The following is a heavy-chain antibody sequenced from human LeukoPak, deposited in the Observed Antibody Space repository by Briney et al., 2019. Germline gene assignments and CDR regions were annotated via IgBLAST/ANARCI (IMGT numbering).Heavy chain of an antibody. Sequence: PSETLSLTCTVSGGSISTYYWSWIRQPPGKGLEWIGYVYYSGGTDYNPSLKSRVTISVDTSENQFSLRLSSVTAADTAVYYCARGYSYGHYYYYYGMDVWGQGTTVTVSS. CDR1: GGSISTYY. CDR2: VYYSGGT. J-gene: IGHJ6*02. V-gene: IGHV4-59*08. CDR3: ARGYSYGHYYYYYGMDV. D-gene: IGHD5-18*01.